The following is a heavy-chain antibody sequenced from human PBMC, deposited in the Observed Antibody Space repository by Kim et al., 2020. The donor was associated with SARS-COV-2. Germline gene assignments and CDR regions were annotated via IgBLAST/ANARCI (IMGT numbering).Heavy chain of an antibody. D-gene: IGHD3-3*01. J-gene: IGHJ4*02. Sequence: GGSLRLSCTASGFTFGDYAMSWVRQAPGKGLEWVGFIRSKAYGGTTEYAASVKGRFTISRDDYKSIAYLQMNSLKTEDTAVYYCTRDDFWSGYYMYWGQGTLVTVSS. CDR1: GFTFGDYA. CDR3: TRDDFWSGYYMY. CDR2: IRSKAYGGTT. V-gene: IGHV3-49*04.